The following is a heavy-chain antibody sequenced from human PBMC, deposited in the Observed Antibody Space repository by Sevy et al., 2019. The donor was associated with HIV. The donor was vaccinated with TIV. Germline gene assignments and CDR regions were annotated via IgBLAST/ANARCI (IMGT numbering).Heavy chain of an antibody. D-gene: IGHD3-3*01. CDR1: GYTFTSYG. CDR2: ISAYNGNT. V-gene: IGHV1-18*01. CDR3: ARDLRRLRFLEWLIEPYFDY. J-gene: IGHJ4*02. Sequence: ASVKVSCKASGYTFTSYGISWVRQAPGQGLEWMGWISAYNGNTNYAQKLQGRVTMTTDTSTSTAYMELRSLRSDDTAVYYCARDLRRLRFLEWLIEPYFDYWGQGTLVTVSS.